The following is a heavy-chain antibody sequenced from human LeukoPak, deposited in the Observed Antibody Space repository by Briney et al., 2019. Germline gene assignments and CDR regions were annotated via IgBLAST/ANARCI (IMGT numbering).Heavy chain of an antibody. D-gene: IGHD1-7*01. Sequence: SETLSLTCTVSDDSISTFDWSWIRQPPGKGLEWMGYVSYSGSTKYNPSLKSRITISSDTSKSQFSLKVNSVSAADTAVYFCARLPRTGNYGWFEPWDQGTLVIVSS. J-gene: IGHJ5*01. CDR3: ARLPRTGNYGWFEP. CDR1: DDSISTFD. CDR2: VSYSGST. V-gene: IGHV4-59*08.